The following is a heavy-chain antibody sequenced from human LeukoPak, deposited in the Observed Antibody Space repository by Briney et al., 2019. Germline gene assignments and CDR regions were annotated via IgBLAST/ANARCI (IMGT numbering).Heavy chain of an antibody. CDR3: ARDAVIRGSGSSNWFDP. CDR1: GYTFTGYY. Sequence: ASVKVSCKASGYTFTGYYMHWVRQAPGQGHEWMGWINPNNGGTKYAQKFQGRVTMTRDTSFSTAYMELGGLRSDDTAVYYCARDAVIRGSGSSNWFDPLGQGTLVTVSS. J-gene: IGHJ5*02. D-gene: IGHD3-10*01. CDR2: INPNNGGT. V-gene: IGHV1-2*02.